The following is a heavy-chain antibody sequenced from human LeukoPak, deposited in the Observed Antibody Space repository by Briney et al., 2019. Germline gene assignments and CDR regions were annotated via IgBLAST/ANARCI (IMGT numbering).Heavy chain of an antibody. Sequence: GGSLRLSCAASGFTFSSYWMHWVRQAPGKGLVWVSRINTDGSSTSYADSVKGRFTISRDNANNTLYLQMNSLRAEDTAVYYCARDAWAGSSPRLDYYYYSMDVWGKGTTVTVSS. V-gene: IGHV3-74*01. J-gene: IGHJ6*03. CDR3: ARDAWAGSSPRLDYYYYSMDV. D-gene: IGHD6-6*01. CDR2: INTDGSST. CDR1: GFTFSSYW.